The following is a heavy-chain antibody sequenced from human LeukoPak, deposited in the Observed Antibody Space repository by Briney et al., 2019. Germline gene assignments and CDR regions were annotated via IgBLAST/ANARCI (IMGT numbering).Heavy chain of an antibody. CDR2: IIPILGIA. V-gene: IGHV1-69*02. CDR1: GYTFTSYY. CDR3: ARPDCSGGSCYSATFDY. D-gene: IGHD2-15*01. J-gene: IGHJ4*02. Sequence: GASVKVSCKASGYTFTSYYMHWVRQAPGQGLEWMGRIIPILGIANYAQKFQGRVTITADKSTSTAYMELSSLRSEDTAVYYCARPDCSGGSCYSATFDYWGQGTLVTVSS.